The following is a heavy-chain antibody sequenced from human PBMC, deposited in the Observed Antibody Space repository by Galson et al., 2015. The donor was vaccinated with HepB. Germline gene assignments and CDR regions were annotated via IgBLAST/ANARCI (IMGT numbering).Heavy chain of an antibody. V-gene: IGHV5-10-1*01. CDR2: IDPSDSYT. Sequence: QSGAEVKKPGESLRISCKGSGYSFTSYWISWVRQMPGKGLEWMGRIDPSDSYTNYSPSFQGHVTISADKSISTAYLQCSSLKASDTALYYCDRVITGTNLYYYYYYMDGWVKGTTVTVSS. D-gene: IGHD1-7*01. CDR1: GYSFTSYW. J-gene: IGHJ6*03. CDR3: DRVITGTNLYYYYYYMDG.